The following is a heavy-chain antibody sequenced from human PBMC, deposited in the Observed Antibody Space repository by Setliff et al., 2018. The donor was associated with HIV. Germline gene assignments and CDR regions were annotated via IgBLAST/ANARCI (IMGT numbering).Heavy chain of an antibody. Sequence: SETLSLTCTVSGGSISSGSYYWSWIRQPAGKGLEWIGRIYTSGGTNYNPSLKSRVTISVDTSKNQFSLKLSSVTAADTAVYYCARDLGAVAGYYFDYWGQGTLVTVSS. CDR2: IYTSGGT. D-gene: IGHD6-19*01. CDR3: ARDLGAVAGYYFDY. V-gene: IGHV4-61*02. J-gene: IGHJ4*02. CDR1: GGSISSGSYY.